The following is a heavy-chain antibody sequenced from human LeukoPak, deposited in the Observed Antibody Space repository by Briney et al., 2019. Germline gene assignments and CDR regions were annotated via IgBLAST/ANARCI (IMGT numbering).Heavy chain of an antibody. CDR3: ARAGGYYGSGSYYNKEIDY. CDR2: INSDGSST. V-gene: IGHV3-74*01. Sequence: GGSLRLSCAASGFTFSSYAMSWVRQAPGKGLVWVSRINSDGSSTSYADSVKGRFTISRDNAKNTLYLQMNSLRAEDTAVYYCARAGGYYGSGSYYNKEIDYWGQGTLVTVSS. CDR1: GFTFSSYA. J-gene: IGHJ4*02. D-gene: IGHD3-10*01.